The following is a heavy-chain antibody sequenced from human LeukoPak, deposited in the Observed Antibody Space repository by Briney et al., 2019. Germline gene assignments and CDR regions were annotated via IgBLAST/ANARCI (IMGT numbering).Heavy chain of an antibody. CDR2: IGGSGVST. CDR1: GFTFSSYA. J-gene: IGHJ4*02. CDR3: AKNGDITTWFGGY. D-gene: IGHD3-16*01. Sequence: PGGSLRLSCAGSGFTFSSYAMSWVRQAPGKGLEWVSSIGGSGVSTYYADSVKGRFTISRDNSKNTLYLQMNSLRAEDTAIYYCAKNGDITTWFGGYWGQGTLVTVSS. V-gene: IGHV3-23*01.